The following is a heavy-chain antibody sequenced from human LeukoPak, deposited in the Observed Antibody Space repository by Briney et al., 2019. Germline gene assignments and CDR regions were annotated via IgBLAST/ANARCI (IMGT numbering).Heavy chain of an antibody. CDR1: GVSISSYY. J-gene: IGHJ4*02. D-gene: IGHD2-8*02. V-gene: IGHV4-59*01. CDR2: IYYSGST. CDR3: VSGGLAYYFDY. Sequence: SETLPLTCTVSGVSISSYYWSWIRQPPGKGLEWIGYIYYSGSTNYNPSLKSRVTISVDTSKNQFSLKLSSVTAADTAVYYCVSGGLAYYFDYWGQGTLVTVSS.